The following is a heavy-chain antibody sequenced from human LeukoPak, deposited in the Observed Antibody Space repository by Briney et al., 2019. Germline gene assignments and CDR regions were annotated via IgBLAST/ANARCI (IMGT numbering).Heavy chain of an antibody. Sequence: SETLSLTCTVSGGSFSSYYWSWIRQPPGKGLQCIGYIYTSGSTNYNPSLKSRVTISVDTSKNQFSLKLSSVTAADTAVYYCASSTMIALFDYWGQGTLVTVSS. V-gene: IGHV4-4*09. CDR2: IYTSGST. CDR1: GGSFSSYY. CDR3: ASSTMIALFDY. J-gene: IGHJ4*02. D-gene: IGHD3-22*01.